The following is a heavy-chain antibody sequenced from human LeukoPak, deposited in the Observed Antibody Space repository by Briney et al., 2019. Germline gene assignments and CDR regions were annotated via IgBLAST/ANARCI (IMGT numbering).Heavy chain of an antibody. CDR3: AKVLFPYYYDGSGYYYFDY. J-gene: IGHJ4*02. V-gene: IGHV3-23*01. CDR2: IDGSGGST. CDR1: GFSFSDYA. Sequence: PGGSLRLSCAASGFSFSDYAMTWVRQAPGRGLDWVSAIDGSGGSTYDADSVKGRFTISRDNSKNTVILQMNSLRAEDTAVYYCAKVLFPYYYDGSGYYYFDYWGQGTLVTVSS. D-gene: IGHD3-22*01.